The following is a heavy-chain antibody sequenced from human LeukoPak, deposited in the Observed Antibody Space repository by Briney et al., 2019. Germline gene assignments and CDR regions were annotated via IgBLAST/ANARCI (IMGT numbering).Heavy chain of an antibody. J-gene: IGHJ4*02. V-gene: IGHV3-74*01. Sequence: PGGSLRLSCAASGFTFSSYWMRWVRQAPGKGLVWVSRINSDGSSTSYADSVKGRFTISRDNAKNTLYLQMNSLRAEDTAVYYCARSGLNSYYYDSSGPVHWGQGTLVTVSS. CDR3: ARSGLNSYYYDSSGPVH. CDR2: INSDGSST. CDR1: GFTFSSYW. D-gene: IGHD3-22*01.